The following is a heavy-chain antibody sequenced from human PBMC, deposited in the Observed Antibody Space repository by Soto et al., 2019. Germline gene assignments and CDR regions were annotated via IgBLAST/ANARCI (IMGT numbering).Heavy chain of an antibody. D-gene: IGHD3-22*01. Sequence: GGSLRLSCAASGFTFSSYAMHWVRQAPGKGLEWVAVISYDGSNKYYADSVKGRFTISRDNSKNTLYLQMNSLRAEDTAVYYCARDPPRYYDSSGSSNVWGQGTLVTVSS. V-gene: IGHV3-30-3*01. CDR1: GFTFSSYA. J-gene: IGHJ1*01. CDR3: ARDPPRYYDSSGSSNV. CDR2: ISYDGSNK.